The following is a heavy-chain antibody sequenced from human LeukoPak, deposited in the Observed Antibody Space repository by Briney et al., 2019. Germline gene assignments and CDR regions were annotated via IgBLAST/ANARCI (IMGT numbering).Heavy chain of an antibody. CDR2: IIPIFGTA. CDR3: ARESPYSSGWYGDAFDI. V-gene: IGHV1-69*05. J-gene: IGHJ3*02. CDR1: GGTFSSYA. Sequence: SVKVSCKASGGTFSSYAISWVRQAPGQGLEWMGGIIPIFGTADYAQKFQGRVTMTTDTSTSTAYMELRSLGSDDTAVYYCARESPYSSGWYGDAFDIWGQGTMVTVSS. D-gene: IGHD6-19*01.